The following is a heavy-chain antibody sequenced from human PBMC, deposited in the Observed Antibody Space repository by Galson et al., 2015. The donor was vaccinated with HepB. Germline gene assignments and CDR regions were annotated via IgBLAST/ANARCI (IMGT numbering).Heavy chain of an antibody. CDR3: ARGADIVVVVAASY. V-gene: IGHV3-30-3*01. J-gene: IGHJ4*02. CDR1: GFTFSSYA. Sequence: SLRLSCAASGFTFSSYAMHWVRQAPGKGLEWVAVISYDGSNKYYADSVKGRFTISRDNSKNTLYLQMNSLRAEATAVYYCARGADIVVVVAASYWGQGTLVTVSS. D-gene: IGHD2-15*01. CDR2: ISYDGSNK.